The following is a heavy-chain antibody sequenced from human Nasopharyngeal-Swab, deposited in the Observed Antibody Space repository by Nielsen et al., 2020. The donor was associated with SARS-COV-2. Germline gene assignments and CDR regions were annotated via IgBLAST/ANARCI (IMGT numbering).Heavy chain of an antibody. D-gene: IGHD6-13*01. V-gene: IGHV3-23*01. CDR3: AKTHESNSWSGAFDI. CDR1: GFTFSSYA. CDR2: ISGSGGST. J-gene: IGHJ3*02. Sequence: GESLKISCAASGFTFSSYAMSWVRQAPGKGLEWVSAISGSGGSTYYADSVKGRFTISRDNSKNTLYLQMSSLRAEDTAVYYCAKTHESNSWSGAFDIWGQGTMVTVSS.